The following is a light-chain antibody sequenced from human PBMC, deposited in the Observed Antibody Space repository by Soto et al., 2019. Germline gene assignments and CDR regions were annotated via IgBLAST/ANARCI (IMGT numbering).Light chain of an antibody. V-gene: IGKV1-5*01. CDR1: QSISSW. Sequence: DIQMTQSPSTLSASVGDRVTITCRASQSISSWLAWYQQKPGKAPKLLIYDASSLESGVPSRFSGSGSGTEFTLTISSLQPDDFATYYCQQYNSLWTFGQGTKVDNK. CDR3: QQYNSLWT. CDR2: DAS. J-gene: IGKJ1*01.